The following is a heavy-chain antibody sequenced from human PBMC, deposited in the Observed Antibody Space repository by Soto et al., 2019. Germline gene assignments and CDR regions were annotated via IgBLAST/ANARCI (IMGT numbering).Heavy chain of an antibody. CDR3: ARDHRRFLEWLLSYYFDY. CDR1: GDSVSSNSAA. Sequence: QTLSLTCAISGDSVSSNSAAWNWIRQSPSRGLEWLGRTYYRSKWYSDYAVSVKSRITINPDTSKNQFSLQLNSVTPEDTAVYYCARDHRRFLEWLLSYYFDYWGQGTMVTVSS. V-gene: IGHV6-1*01. D-gene: IGHD3-3*01. J-gene: IGHJ4*02. CDR2: TYYRSKWYS.